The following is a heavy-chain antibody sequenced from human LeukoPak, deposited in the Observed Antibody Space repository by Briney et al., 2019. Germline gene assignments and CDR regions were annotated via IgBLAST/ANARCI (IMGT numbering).Heavy chain of an antibody. CDR2: INPNNGGT. CDR3: ARSRGCYYMDV. CDR1: GYTFTGYY. J-gene: IGHJ6*03. V-gene: IGHV1-2*06. D-gene: IGHD6-25*01. Sequence: ASVKVSCKASGYTFTGYYIHWVRQAPGQGLEWMGRINPNNGGTNNAQKFQGRVTMTRDTSISKAYMELSRLRSDDTAVYYCARSRGCYYMDVWGKGTTVTVSS.